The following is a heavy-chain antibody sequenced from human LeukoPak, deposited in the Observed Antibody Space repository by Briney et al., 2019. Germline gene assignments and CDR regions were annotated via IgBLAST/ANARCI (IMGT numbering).Heavy chain of an antibody. CDR1: GYTFTGYY. Sequence: ASVKVSCKASGYTFTGYYMHWVRQAPGQGLEWMGWINPKSGGSNHAHKFQGRVTMTRDTPIDTAYMDLSRLRSDDTAVYYCARESGSGFYGALDYWGQGTLVTVSS. CDR3: ARESGSGFYGALDY. J-gene: IGHJ4*02. D-gene: IGHD6-19*01. V-gene: IGHV1-2*02. CDR2: INPKSGGS.